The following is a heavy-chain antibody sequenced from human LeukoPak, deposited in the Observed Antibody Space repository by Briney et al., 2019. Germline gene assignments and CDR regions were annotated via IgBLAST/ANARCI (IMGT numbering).Heavy chain of an antibody. D-gene: IGHD2-21*02. J-gene: IGHJ4*02. Sequence: ASVKVSCKASVYTFTSYYMHWVRQAPGQGLEWMGIINPSGGSNSYAQKFQGRVTMTRDTSTSTVYMELSSLRSEDTAVYDCATQLRRQVVTATLDYWGQGTLVTVSS. CDR2: INPSGGSN. V-gene: IGHV1-46*01. CDR3: ATQLRRQVVTATLDY. CDR1: VYTFTSYY.